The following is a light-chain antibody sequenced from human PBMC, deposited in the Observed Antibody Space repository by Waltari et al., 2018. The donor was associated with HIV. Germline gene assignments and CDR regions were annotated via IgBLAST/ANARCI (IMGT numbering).Light chain of an antibody. J-gene: IGLJ2*01. CDR2: DNN. V-gene: IGLV1-51*01. CDR3: ATWDRSLSRVI. CDR1: SSNIGNNF. Sequence: QSVLTQPPSVSAAPRQKVTISCSGTSSNIGNNFVSWYQQLPGTAPKLLIYDNNKRPSGIPYRFSGSKSGTSATLGITGRQTGDEADYVCATWDRSLSRVIFGGGTRLTVL.